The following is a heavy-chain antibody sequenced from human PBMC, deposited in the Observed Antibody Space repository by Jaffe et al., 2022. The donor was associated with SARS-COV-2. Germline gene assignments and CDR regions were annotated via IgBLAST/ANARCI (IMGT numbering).Heavy chain of an antibody. Sequence: EVQLVESGGGLVQPGGSLRLSCAASGFTFSSYTMNWVRQAPGKGLESVSAVTESGGDTFHSDSVKGRFTISRDNSKNTLYLQMNNLRADDTALYYCTKGHRRDGYSHWGQGTLVTVSS. CDR1: GFTFSSYT. V-gene: IGHV3-23*04. CDR2: VTESGGDT. CDR3: TKGHRRDGYSH. J-gene: IGHJ4*02. D-gene: IGHD5-18*01.